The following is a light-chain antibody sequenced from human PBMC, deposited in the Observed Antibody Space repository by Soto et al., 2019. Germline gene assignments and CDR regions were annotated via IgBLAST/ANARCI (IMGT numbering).Light chain of an antibody. CDR1: QSISIW. Sequence: DIQMTQSPSTLSASVGDRVTITCRASQSISIWLARYQQKPGKAPKLLIYKTSNLESGVPSRFSGSGSGTEFSLTISSLQPDDFATYYCQQYKSFSLTFGGGTRVEVK. CDR3: QQYKSFSLT. V-gene: IGKV1-5*03. CDR2: KTS. J-gene: IGKJ4*01.